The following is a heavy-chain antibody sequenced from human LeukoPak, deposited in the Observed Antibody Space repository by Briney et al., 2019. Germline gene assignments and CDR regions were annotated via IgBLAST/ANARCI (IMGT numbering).Heavy chain of an antibody. D-gene: IGHD1-26*01. J-gene: IGHJ4*02. Sequence: GGSLRLSCAASGFTFSSYGMHWVRQAPGKGLEWVAVIWYDGSNKYYADSAKGRFTISRDNSKNTLYLQMNSLRAEDTAVYYCASMVGASIYWGQGTLVTVSS. V-gene: IGHV3-33*01. CDR2: IWYDGSNK. CDR1: GFTFSSYG. CDR3: ASMVGASIY.